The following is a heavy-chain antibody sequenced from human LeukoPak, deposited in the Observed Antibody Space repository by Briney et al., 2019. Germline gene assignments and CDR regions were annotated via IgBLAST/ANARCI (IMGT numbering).Heavy chain of an antibody. CDR1: GFTFDDYA. J-gene: IGHJ4*02. CDR3: AKGPSDIVVVPAARYYFDY. CDR2: ISWNSGSI. Sequence: GGSLRLSCAASGFTFDDYAMHWARQAPGKGLEWVSGISWNSGSIGYADSVKGRFTISRDNAKNSLYLQMNSLRAEDTALYYCAKGPSDIVVVPAARYYFDYWGQGTLVTVSS. V-gene: IGHV3-9*01. D-gene: IGHD2-2*01.